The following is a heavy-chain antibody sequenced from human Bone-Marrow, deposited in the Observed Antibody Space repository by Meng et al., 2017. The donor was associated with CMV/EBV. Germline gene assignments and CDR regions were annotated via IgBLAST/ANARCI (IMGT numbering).Heavy chain of an antibody. CDR1: GFTFSSYW. D-gene: IGHD6-19*01. CDR3: VRGGWSVYY. J-gene: IGHJ4*02. Sequence: GALRLSCAVSGFTFSSYWMSWVRQAPGKGLEWLANIKPDGTDKNYVDSVKGRFTISRDNVKNSLYLQMNSLRAEDTAVYYCVRGGWSVYYWGQGTLVTVSS. V-gene: IGHV3-7*01. CDR2: IKPDGTDK.